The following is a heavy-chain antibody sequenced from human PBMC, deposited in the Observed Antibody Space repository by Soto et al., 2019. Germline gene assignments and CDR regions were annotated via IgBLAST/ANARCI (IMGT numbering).Heavy chain of an antibody. CDR2: IATSEYI. V-gene: IGHV3-11*05. CDR3: ARFTHYYGMDV. CDR1: GFTFSDYY. Sequence: QVQLVESGGGLVKPGGSLRLSCAASGFTFSDYYMSWIRQAPGKGLECISYIATSEYINYADSVKGRVTISRDNAKNSLYLQMNSLRAEDTAVYYCARFTHYYGMDVWGQGTTVTVSS. J-gene: IGHJ6*02.